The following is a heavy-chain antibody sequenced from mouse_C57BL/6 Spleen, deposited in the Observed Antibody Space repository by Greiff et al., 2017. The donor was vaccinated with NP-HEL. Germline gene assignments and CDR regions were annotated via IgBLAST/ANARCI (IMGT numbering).Heavy chain of an antibody. D-gene: IGHD2-1*01. CDR3: ARVGGNYEGAWFAY. J-gene: IGHJ3*01. V-gene: IGHV1-59*01. CDR1: GYTFTSYW. Sequence: QVQLQQPGAELVRPGTSVKLSCKASGYTFTSYWMHWVKQRPGQGLEWIGVIDPSDSYTNYNQKFKGKATLTVDTSSSTAYMQLSSLTSEDSAVYYCARVGGNYEGAWFAYWGQGTLVTASA. CDR2: IDPSDSYT.